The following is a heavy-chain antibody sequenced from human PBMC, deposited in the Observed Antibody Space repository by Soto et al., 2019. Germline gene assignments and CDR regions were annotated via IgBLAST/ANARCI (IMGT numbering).Heavy chain of an antibody. CDR1: GFSLSSSGVG. CDR3: AQTRTGFYYGMDV. CDR2: IYCDDDK. Sequence: QITLKESGPTLVKPTQTLTLTCTFSGFSLSSSGVGVGWIRQPPGKALEWLTLIYCDDDKRYSPSLKSMLTISKDNSKNQVGLTMTNMDPVDTGTYYCAQTRTGFYYGMDVWAQGCTVSVCS. J-gene: IGHJ6*02. V-gene: IGHV2-5*02. D-gene: IGHD2-8*02.